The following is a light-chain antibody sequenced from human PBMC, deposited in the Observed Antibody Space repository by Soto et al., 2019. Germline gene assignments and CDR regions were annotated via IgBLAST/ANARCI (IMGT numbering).Light chain of an antibody. J-gene: IGKJ1*01. Sequence: DVVMTQSPDSLAVSLGERATINCTSSQSFLYSSNNKNYLAWYQQKPGQPPKLLIYWASTPESGVPDRFSGSGSGTEFTLTISSLQSEDFAVYYCQEYNNWLTWTFGQGTKVDIK. CDR2: WAS. CDR1: QSFLYSSNNKNY. V-gene: IGKV4-1*01. CDR3: QEYNNWLTWT.